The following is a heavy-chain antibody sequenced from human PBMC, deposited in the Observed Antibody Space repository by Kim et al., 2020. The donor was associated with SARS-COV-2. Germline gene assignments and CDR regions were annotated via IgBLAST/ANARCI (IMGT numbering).Heavy chain of an antibody. CDR2: ISYDGSNK. CDR3: AKMYSSSWYGHFLLDY. V-gene: IGHV3-30*18. CDR1: GFTFSSYG. Sequence: LSLTCAASGFTFSSYGMHWVRQAPGKGLEWVAVISYDGSNKYYADSVKGRFTISRDNSKNTLYLQMNSLRAEDTAVYYCAKMYSSSWYGHFLLDYWG. D-gene: IGHD6-13*01. J-gene: IGHJ4*01.